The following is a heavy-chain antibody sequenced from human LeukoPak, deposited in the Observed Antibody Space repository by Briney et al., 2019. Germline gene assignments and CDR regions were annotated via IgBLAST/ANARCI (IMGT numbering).Heavy chain of an antibody. CDR2: MSGSGDST. J-gene: IGHJ4*02. D-gene: IGHD6-19*01. Sequence: GGSLRLSCAASGFTFSSYAMTWVRQALGKGLDWVSAMSGSGDSTYYADSVKGRFTISRDNSKNTLYLQMNSLRAEDTAVYYCAKHIRSSGWYDRADYWGQGTLVTVSS. CDR3: AKHIRSSGWYDRADY. CDR1: GFTFSSYA. V-gene: IGHV3-23*01.